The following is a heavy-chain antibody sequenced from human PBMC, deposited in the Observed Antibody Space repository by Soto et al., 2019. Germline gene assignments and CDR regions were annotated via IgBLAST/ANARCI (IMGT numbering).Heavy chain of an antibody. J-gene: IGHJ4*02. V-gene: IGHV3-33*01. CDR3: ARAHRAIGRDY. CDR1: GFTFSSYG. CDR2: IWYDGSNK. Sequence: GGSLRLSCAASGFTFSSYGMHWVRQAPGKGLEWVAVIWYDGSNKYYADSVKGRFTISRDNSKNTLYLQMNSLRAEDTAVYYCARAHRAIGRDYWGQGTLVTVSS.